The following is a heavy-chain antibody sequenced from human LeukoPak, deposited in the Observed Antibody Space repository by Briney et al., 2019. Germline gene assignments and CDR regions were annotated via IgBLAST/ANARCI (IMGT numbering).Heavy chain of an antibody. CDR3: ARVWDRMGSGSDMGFDY. D-gene: IGHD3-10*01. CDR1: GGSISSGSYY. CDR2: IYTSGNT. V-gene: IGHV4-61*02. J-gene: IGHJ4*02. Sequence: SETLSLTCTVSGGSISSGSYYWNWIRQPAGKGLEWIGRIYTSGNTNYNPSPKSRVTISVDTSKNQSSLKLSSVTAADTAVYYCARVWDRMGSGSDMGFDYWGQGTLVTVSS.